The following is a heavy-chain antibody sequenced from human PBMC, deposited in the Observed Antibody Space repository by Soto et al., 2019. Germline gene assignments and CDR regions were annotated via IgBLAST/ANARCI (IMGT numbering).Heavy chain of an antibody. J-gene: IGHJ4*02. CDR1: GGSISSSSYY. D-gene: IGHD3-9*01. Sequence: ETLSLTCTVSGGSISSSSYYWGWIRQPPGKGLEWIGSIYYSGSTYYNPSLKSRVTISVDTSKNQFSLKLSSVTAADTAVYFCARHRGYYDILTGYYTELNFDYWGQGTLVTVSS. CDR2: IYYSGST. CDR3: ARHRGYYDILTGYYTELNFDY. V-gene: IGHV4-39*01.